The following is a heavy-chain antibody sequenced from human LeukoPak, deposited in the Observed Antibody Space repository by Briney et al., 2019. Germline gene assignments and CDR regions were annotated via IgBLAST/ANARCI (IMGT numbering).Heavy chain of an antibody. CDR3: ARLPSSRDSSSWRYYYYYMDV. D-gene: IGHD6-13*01. V-gene: IGHV4-39*01. Sequence: PSETLSLTCTVSSGSISTSNYYWGWVRQPPGKALEWIGNIFYSGSTYYNPSLKSRVTISVDTSKNQFSLKLSSVTAADTAVYYCARLPSSRDSSSWRYYYYYMDVWGKGTTVTISS. CDR1: SGSISTSNYY. CDR2: IFYSGST. J-gene: IGHJ6*03.